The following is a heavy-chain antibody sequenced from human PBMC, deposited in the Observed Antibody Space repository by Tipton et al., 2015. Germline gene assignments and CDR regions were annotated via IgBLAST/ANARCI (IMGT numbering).Heavy chain of an antibody. V-gene: IGHV4-39*07. CDR1: GGSMSSPTYS. Sequence: TLSLTCTVSGGSMSSPTYSWGWIRQPPGKGLEWIGTIQYNGNTYYNPSLNSRVTLSVDTSKNQFSLHLSSVTAADTAVYYCARARGLRAGLVDSWGQGTLVTVSS. D-gene: IGHD3/OR15-3a*01. CDR2: IQYNGNT. CDR3: ARARGLRAGLVDS. J-gene: IGHJ4*02.